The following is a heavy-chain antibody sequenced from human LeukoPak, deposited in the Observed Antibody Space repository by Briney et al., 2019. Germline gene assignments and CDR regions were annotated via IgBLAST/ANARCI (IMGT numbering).Heavy chain of an antibody. J-gene: IGHJ3*02. CDR1: GFTFSSYG. D-gene: IGHD5-12*01. Sequence: GGSLRLSCAASGFTFSSYGMHWVRQAPGKGLEWVAVIWYDGSNKYYADSVKGRFTISRDNSKNTLYLQMNSLRAEDTAVYYCAKVRVKYSGYLDAFDIWGQGTMVTVSS. CDR3: AKVRVKYSGYLDAFDI. CDR2: IWYDGSNK. V-gene: IGHV3-33*06.